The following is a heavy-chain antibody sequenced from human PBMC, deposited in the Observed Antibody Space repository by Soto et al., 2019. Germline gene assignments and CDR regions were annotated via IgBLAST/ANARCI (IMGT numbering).Heavy chain of an antibody. CDR2: INPNSGGT. V-gene: IGHV1-2*02. D-gene: IGHD6-13*01. CDR1: GYTFTDYY. J-gene: IGHJ4*02. Sequence: ASVKVSCKASGYTFTDYYLHWVRQAPGQGLEWMGWINPNSGGTNYAQKFKGRVTMTTDTSTSTAYMELRSLRSDDTAVYYCARVGQQLVRSIDYWGQGTLVTVSS. CDR3: ARVGQQLVRSIDY.